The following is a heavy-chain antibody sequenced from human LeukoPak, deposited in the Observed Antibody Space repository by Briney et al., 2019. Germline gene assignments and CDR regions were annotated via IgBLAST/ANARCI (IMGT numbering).Heavy chain of an antibody. CDR3: ARGRRSCLGPYCSGGNFDY. J-gene: IGHJ4*02. V-gene: IGHV4-39*07. CDR2: IYYSGST. D-gene: IGHD2-15*01. Sequence: PSETLSLTCTVSGGSISSSSYYWGWIRQPPGKGLEWIGSIYYSGSTYYNPSLKSRVTISVDTSKNQFSLKLSSVTAADTAVYYCARGRRSCLGPYCSGGNFDYWGQGTLVTVSS. CDR1: GGSISSSSYY.